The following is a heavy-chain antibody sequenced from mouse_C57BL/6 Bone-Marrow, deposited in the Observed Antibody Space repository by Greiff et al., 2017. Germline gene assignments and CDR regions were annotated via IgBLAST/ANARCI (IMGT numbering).Heavy chain of an antibody. D-gene: IGHD2-4*01. V-gene: IGHV5-6*01. CDR1: GFTFSSYG. J-gene: IGHJ3*01. CDR3: ARRGLRVSAWFAY. Sequence: EVQLQESGGDLVKPGGSLKLSCAASGFTFSSYGMSWVRPTPDKRLEWVATISSGGSYTYYPDSVKGRFTISRDNAKNTLYLQMSSLKSEDTAMYYCARRGLRVSAWFAYWGQGTLVTVSA. CDR2: ISSGGSYT.